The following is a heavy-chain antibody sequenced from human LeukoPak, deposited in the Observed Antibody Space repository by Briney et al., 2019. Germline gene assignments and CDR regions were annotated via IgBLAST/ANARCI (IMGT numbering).Heavy chain of an antibody. D-gene: IGHD2-15*01. CDR1: GYTFTSYG. Sequence: ASVKVSCKASGYTFTSYGISWVRQAPGQGLEWMGWISAYNGNTNYAQKLQGRVTMTTDTSTCTAYMELRSLRSDDTAAYYCALLAYYYYYYMYVWGKGTTVTVSS. CDR2: ISAYNGNT. J-gene: IGHJ6*03. V-gene: IGHV1-18*01. CDR3: ALLAYYYYYYMYV.